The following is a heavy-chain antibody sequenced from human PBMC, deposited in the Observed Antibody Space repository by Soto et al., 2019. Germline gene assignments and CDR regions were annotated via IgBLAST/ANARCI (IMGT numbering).Heavy chain of an antibody. CDR3: ARARKNYYPFDY. Sequence: SVKVSCKASGGTFSSYAISWVRQAPGQGLEWMGGIIPIFGTANYAQKFQGRVTTTADESTSTAYMELSSLRSEDTAVYYCARARKNYYPFDYWGQGTLVTVSS. CDR2: IIPIFGTA. J-gene: IGHJ4*02. D-gene: IGHD3-22*01. CDR1: GGTFSSYA. V-gene: IGHV1-69*13.